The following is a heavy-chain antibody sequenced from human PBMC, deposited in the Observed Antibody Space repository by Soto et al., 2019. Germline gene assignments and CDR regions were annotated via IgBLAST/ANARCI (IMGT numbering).Heavy chain of an antibody. Sequence: VGSLTHSSLASGFTISSTSTSWVRQAAGKGLEWVSAISGRGTNTYYADSVKGRFTISRDNSKNTLYLQMNSLRAEYTAIYYCAKLDYSSADWGQGTLVTVSS. CDR3: AKLDYSSAD. CDR1: GFTISSTS. J-gene: IGHJ1*01. V-gene: IGHV3-23*01. D-gene: IGHD6-19*01. CDR2: ISGRGTNT.